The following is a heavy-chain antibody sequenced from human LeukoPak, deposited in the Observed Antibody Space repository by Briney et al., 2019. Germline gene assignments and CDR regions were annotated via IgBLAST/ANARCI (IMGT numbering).Heavy chain of an antibody. CDR3: AKRDSSGSYEGDY. CDR2: ITENGDNT. V-gene: IGHV3-23*01. D-gene: IGHD1-26*01. CDR1: GFTFSSYA. Sequence: GGSLRLSCAASGFTFSSYAMSWVRQAPGKGLEWVSGITENGDNTYYADSVKGRFTIFRDNSKNTLFLQMNSLRAEDTAVYYCAKRDSSGSYEGDYWGQGTLVTVSS. J-gene: IGHJ4*02.